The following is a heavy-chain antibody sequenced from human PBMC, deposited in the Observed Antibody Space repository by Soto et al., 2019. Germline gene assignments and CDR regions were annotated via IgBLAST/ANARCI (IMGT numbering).Heavy chain of an antibody. D-gene: IGHD1-26*01. Sequence: GASVKVSCKASGDTFSTHAISWVRQAPGQGLEWMGGIIPIFGTANYAQKFQGRVTITADKSTSTAYMEVRSLRSEDTAVYYCARGWETVGTTTPFAYWGQGTLVTVSS. CDR2: IIPIFGTA. CDR3: ARGWETVGTTTPFAY. V-gene: IGHV1-69*06. CDR1: GDTFSTHA. J-gene: IGHJ4*02.